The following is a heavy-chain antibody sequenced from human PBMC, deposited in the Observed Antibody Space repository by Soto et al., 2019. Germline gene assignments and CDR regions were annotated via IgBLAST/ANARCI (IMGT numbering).Heavy chain of an antibody. Sequence: PSETLSLTCTVSGDSMATGGHYYNWIRQVPGKGLEWIGYVYYSGATHYTPSLRARATISSDTSKNQFSLRLISVTAADTALYYCARDKDLQPTVWGFWGQGIQVTVSS. J-gene: IGHJ4*02. CDR2: VYYSGAT. D-gene: IGHD3-16*01. CDR3: ARDKDLQPTVWGF. V-gene: IGHV4-31*03. CDR1: GDSMATGGHY.